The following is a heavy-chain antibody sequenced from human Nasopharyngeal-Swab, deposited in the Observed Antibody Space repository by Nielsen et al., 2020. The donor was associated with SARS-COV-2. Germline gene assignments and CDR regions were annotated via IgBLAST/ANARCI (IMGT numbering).Heavy chain of an antibody. Sequence: SETLSLTCTVSGGSISSSSYYWGWIRQPPGKGLEWIGSIYYSGSTYYNPSLKSRVSISVDTSKNQFSLKLSSVTAADTAVYYCARTASGYYGMDVWGQGTTVTVSS. D-gene: IGHD3-10*01. CDR3: ARTASGYYGMDV. CDR1: GGSISSSSYY. CDR2: IYYSGST. J-gene: IGHJ6*02. V-gene: IGHV4-39*01.